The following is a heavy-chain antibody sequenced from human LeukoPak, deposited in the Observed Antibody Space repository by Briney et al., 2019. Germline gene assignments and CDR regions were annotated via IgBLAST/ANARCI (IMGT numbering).Heavy chain of an antibody. J-gene: IGHJ5*02. V-gene: IGHV1-18*04. D-gene: IGHD1-1*01. Sequence: ASVKVSCKASGYTLTVYYIHWMRQAPGQGLEWMGWISSYNGNTNYAQKFQGRVSMTTDASTSTAYMELRSLRSDDTAVYYCARDVPGSIGTTARFDPWGQGTLVTVSS. CDR3: ARDVPGSIGTTARFDP. CDR1: GYTLTVYY. CDR2: ISSYNGNT.